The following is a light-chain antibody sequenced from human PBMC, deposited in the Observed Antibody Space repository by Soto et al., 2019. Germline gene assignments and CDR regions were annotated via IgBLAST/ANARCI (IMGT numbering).Light chain of an antibody. Sequence: QSALTQPASVSGSPGQSITISCTGTSSDVGGYNYVSWYQQHPGKAPKLMIYEVTNRPSGVSNRFSGSKSGNTASLTISGLQAEDGGVYYCSSYTSSTHVVFGGGPKVPVL. CDR2: EVT. V-gene: IGLV2-14*01. J-gene: IGLJ2*01. CDR3: SSYTSSTHVV. CDR1: SSDVGGYNY.